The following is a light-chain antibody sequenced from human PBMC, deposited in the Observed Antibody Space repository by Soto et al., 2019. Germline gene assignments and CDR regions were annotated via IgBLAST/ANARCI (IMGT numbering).Light chain of an antibody. CDR2: NAS. V-gene: IGKV3-11*01. CDR1: QTVGVY. CDR3: QQYMSYS. J-gene: IGKJ1*01. Sequence: EIVLTQSPATLSLSPGERATLSCRASQTVGVYLAWYQQNAGQAPRLLIYNASNRATGIPARFSGSGSGTEFTLTISSLQPDDFATYYCQQYMSYSFGQGTKVDIK.